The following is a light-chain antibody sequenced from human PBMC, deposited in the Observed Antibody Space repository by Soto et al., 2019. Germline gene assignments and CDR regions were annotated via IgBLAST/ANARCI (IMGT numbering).Light chain of an antibody. J-gene: IGKJ3*01. Sequence: EIVMTQSPATLSVSPGERATLSCRASQSGSGNLAWYQQKPGQAPRLLIYAASTRATGIPARFSGSGSGTEFPLTISSLQSEDLAVAYGQQCNKWPPMTFGPGKTVDIK. CDR2: AAS. V-gene: IGKV3-15*01. CDR3: QQCNKWPPMT. CDR1: QSGSGN.